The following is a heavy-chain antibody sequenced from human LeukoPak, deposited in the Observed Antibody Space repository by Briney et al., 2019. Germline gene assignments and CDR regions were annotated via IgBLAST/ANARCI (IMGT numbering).Heavy chain of an antibody. D-gene: IGHD2-2*02. Sequence: PGRTLRLSCAASGFTFSSYAMHWVRQAPGKGLEWVSVIYSGGRTYYGDSVKGRFTFSRDNSKNTLYLQMNSLRAEDTALYYCARDGGYCSSTSCHTQTDYWGQGTLVTVSS. CDR2: IYSGGRT. CDR1: GFTFSSYA. J-gene: IGHJ4*02. CDR3: ARDGGYCSSTSCHTQTDY. V-gene: IGHV3-53*01.